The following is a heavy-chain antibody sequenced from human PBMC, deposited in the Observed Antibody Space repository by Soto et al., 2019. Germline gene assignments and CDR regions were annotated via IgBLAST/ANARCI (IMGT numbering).Heavy chain of an antibody. D-gene: IGHD1-26*01. CDR2: ISYDGSNT. Sequence: GGSLRLSCVASGFTFSSYGMHWVRQAPGKGLEWVAIISYDGSNTYYADSVKGRFTISRDNSKNTLYLQMNSLRAGDTSVYYCAKEGGLSGSYYISSSYYFDYWGQGTLVTVSS. CDR3: AKEGGLSGSYYISSSYYFDY. J-gene: IGHJ4*02. CDR1: GFTFSSYG. V-gene: IGHV3-30*18.